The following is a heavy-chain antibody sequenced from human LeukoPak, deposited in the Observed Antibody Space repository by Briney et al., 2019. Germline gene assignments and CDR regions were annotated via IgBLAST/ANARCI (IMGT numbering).Heavy chain of an antibody. Sequence: SETLSLTCTVSGGSISSYYWSWIRQPPGKGLEWIGYIYYSGSTNYNPSLKSRVTISVDTSKNQFSLKLSSVTAADTAVYYCARVGVKWLHIDYRGREPWSPSPQ. J-gene: IGHJ4*02. CDR1: GGSISSYY. D-gene: IGHD5-12*01. CDR2: IYYSGST. CDR3: ARVGVKWLHIDY. V-gene: IGHV4-59*01.